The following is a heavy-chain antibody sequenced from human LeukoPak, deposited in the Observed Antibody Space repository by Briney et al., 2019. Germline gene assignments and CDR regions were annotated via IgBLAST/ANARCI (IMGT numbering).Heavy chain of an antibody. CDR3: ARRCCSSTSRSRPRYYYYMDV. D-gene: IGHD2-2*01. V-gene: IGHV4-30-2*01. CDR2: IYHSGST. Sequence: PSQTLSLTCAVSGGSISSGGYSWSWIRQPPGKGLEWIGYIYHSGSTYYNPSLKSRVTISVDTSKNQFSLKLSSVTAADTAVYYCARRCCSSTSRSRPRYYYYMDVWGKGTTVTVSS. J-gene: IGHJ6*03. CDR1: GGSISSGGYS.